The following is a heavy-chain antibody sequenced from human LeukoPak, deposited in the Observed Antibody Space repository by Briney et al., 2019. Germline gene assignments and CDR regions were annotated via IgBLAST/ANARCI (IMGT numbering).Heavy chain of an antibody. V-gene: IGHV3-21*06. CDR2: ITSSSAYI. CDR3: ARDLFGSGSFYGF. J-gene: IGHJ4*02. CDR1: GFTFSTYS. Sequence: AGSLTLSCAASGFTFSTYSMNRVRQAPGKGLEWVSTITSSSAYIYYADSVKGRFTISRDNAKNSLYLQMNSLRAEDTAVYYCARDLFGSGSFYGFWGQGTLVTVSS. D-gene: IGHD3-10*01.